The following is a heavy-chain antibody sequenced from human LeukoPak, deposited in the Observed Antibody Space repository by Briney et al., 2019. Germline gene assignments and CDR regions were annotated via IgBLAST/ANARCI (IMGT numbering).Heavy chain of an antibody. CDR3: ARVGLIAAAGTRYFQH. J-gene: IGHJ1*01. CDR2: ISGSGGST. CDR1: GFTFSSYA. V-gene: IGHV3-23*01. Sequence: SGGSLRLSCAASGFTFSSYAMSWVRQAPGKGQEWVSAISGSGGSTYYADSVKGRFTISRDNSKNTLYLQMNSLRAEDTAVYYCARVGLIAAAGTRYFQHWGQGTLVTVSS. D-gene: IGHD6-13*01.